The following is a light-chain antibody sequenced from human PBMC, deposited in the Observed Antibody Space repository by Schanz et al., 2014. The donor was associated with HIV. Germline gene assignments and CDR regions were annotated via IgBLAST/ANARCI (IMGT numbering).Light chain of an antibody. CDR2: GAS. Sequence: EKVMTQSPATLSVSPGERATLSCRASQSVSSSNLAWYQQKPGQAPRLLIYGASSRATGIPDRFSGSGSGTDFTLTISRLEPEDFAVYYCQQYGGSPPYSFGQGTKLEIK. CDR1: QSVSSSN. CDR3: QQYGGSPPYS. J-gene: IGKJ2*03. V-gene: IGKV3-20*01.